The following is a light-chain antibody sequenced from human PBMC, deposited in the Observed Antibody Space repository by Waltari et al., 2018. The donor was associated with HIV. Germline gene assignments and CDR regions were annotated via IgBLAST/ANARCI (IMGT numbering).Light chain of an antibody. V-gene: IGKV1-27*01. CDR2: DAS. CDR3: EKYNSAPWT. Sequence: DIQMTQSPSSLSASVGARVTITCRASQGISNYLAWYQQKPGKVPKLLIYDASTLQSGVPSRFSGSGSGADVTVTNSSLRPGDVATYCCEKYNSAPWTFGQGTKVEIK. CDR1: QGISNY. J-gene: IGKJ1*01.